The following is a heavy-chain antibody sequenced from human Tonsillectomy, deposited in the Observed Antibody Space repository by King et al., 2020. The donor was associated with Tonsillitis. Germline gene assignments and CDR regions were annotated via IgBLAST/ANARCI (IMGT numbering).Heavy chain of an antibody. V-gene: IGHV3-74*01. D-gene: IGHD3-10*01. CDR2: ITGDGRVT. J-gene: IGHJ4*02. CDR1: GFTFSDTW. CDR3: TTESYGSGNRYFTF. Sequence: VQLVESGGALVQPGGSLRLSCGASGFTFSDTWMHWVRQFPGKGLTWVSRITGDGRVTTYADSVRGRFTVSRDNAKNTLYPEMNSLRGEDTAVYYCTTESYGSGNRYFTFWGQGTLGTVAA.